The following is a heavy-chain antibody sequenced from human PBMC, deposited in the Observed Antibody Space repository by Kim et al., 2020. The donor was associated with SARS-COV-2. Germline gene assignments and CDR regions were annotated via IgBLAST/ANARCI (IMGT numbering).Heavy chain of an antibody. CDR3: VKDGDSSSWYFPFFDY. J-gene: IGHJ4*02. V-gene: IGHV3-64D*06. CDR2: ISSNGGST. CDR1: GFTFSSYA. Sequence: GGSLRLSCSASGFTFSSYAMHWVRQAPGKGLEYVSAISSNGGSTYYADSVKGRFTISRDNSKNTLYLQISSLRAEDTAVYYCVKDGDSSSWYFPFFDYWGQGTLVTVSS. D-gene: IGHD6-13*01.